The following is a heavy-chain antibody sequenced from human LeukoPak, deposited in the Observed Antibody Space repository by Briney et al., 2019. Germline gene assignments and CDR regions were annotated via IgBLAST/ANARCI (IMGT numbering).Heavy chain of an antibody. CDR2: IYYSGST. V-gene: IGHV4-59*12. J-gene: IGHJ4*02. CDR1: GGSISSYY. Sequence: PSETLSLTCTVSGGSISSYYWSWIRQPPGKGLEWIGYIYYSGSTNYNPSLKSRVTISVDTSKTQFSLNLSSVTAADTAMYYCSSSDSSGYYYLTWGQGTLVTVSS. D-gene: IGHD3-22*01. CDR3: SSSDSSGYYYLT.